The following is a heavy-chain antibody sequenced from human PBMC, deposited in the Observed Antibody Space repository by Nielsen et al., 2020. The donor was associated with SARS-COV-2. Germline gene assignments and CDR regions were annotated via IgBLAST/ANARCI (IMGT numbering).Heavy chain of an antibody. CDR3: ASAASSSWKSATV. CDR1: GFSFSNFG. V-gene: IGHV3-33*01. Sequence: LSLTCAASGFSFSNFGMHWVRQAPGKGLEWVAFIWYDGTNNYYADSVRGRFTISRDNSKNTLYLQMNSLRAEDTAVYYCASAASSSWKSATVWGQGTTVTVSS. CDR2: IWYDGTNN. D-gene: IGHD3-22*01. J-gene: IGHJ6*02.